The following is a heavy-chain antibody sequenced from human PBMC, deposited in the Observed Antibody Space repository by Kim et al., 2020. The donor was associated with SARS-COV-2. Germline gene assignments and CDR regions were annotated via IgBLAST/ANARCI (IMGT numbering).Heavy chain of an antibody. CDR2: IYHSGST. V-gene: IGHV4-38-2*02. CDR3: AGGISDSSGS. CDR1: GYSISSGYY. J-gene: IGHJ5*02. D-gene: IGHD3-22*01. Sequence: SETLSLTCTVSGYSISSGYYWGWIRQPPGKGLEWIGSIYHSGSTYYNPSLKSRVTISVDTSKNQFSLKLSSVTAADTAVYYCAGGISDSSGSWGQGTLVTVSS.